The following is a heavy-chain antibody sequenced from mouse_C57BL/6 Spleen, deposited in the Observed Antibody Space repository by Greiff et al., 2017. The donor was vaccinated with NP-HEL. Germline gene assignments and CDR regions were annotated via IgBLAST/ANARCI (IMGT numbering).Heavy chain of an antibody. CDR2: IDPSDSET. Sequence: QVQLQQPGAELVRPGSSVKLSCKASGYTFTSYWMHWVKQRPIQGLEWIGNIDPSDSETHYNQKFKDKATLTVDKSSSTSYMQLSSLTSEDSAVYYCARGGLLYGSSHYFDYWGQGTTLTVSS. CDR3: ARGGLLYGSSHYFDY. V-gene: IGHV1-52*01. CDR1: GYTFTSYW. D-gene: IGHD1-1*01. J-gene: IGHJ2*01.